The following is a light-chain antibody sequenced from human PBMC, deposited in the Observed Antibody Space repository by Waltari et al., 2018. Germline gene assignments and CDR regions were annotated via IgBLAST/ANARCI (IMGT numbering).Light chain of an antibody. CDR3: FFSYLSYTGPWV. Sequence: QPVVTQEPSLTVSPGGTVTLTCGSSTGAVSSGQRPFWFQQKPGQVPRTLIYDTSNKHSWTPARFSGSLLGGKPALTLSGAQPEDEADYYGFFSYLSYTGPWVFGGGTKLTVL. CDR1: TGAVSSGQR. J-gene: IGLJ3*02. CDR2: DTS. V-gene: IGLV7-46*01.